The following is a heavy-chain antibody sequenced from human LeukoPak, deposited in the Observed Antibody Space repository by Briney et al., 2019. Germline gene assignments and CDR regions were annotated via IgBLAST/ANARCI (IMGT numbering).Heavy chain of an antibody. CDR3: AKDLPPTTSYSYDSSGYYEGYYYGMDV. J-gene: IGHJ6*02. CDR1: GFTFSSYG. D-gene: IGHD3-22*01. V-gene: IGHV3-30*18. Sequence: GRSLRLSCAASGFTFSSYGMHWVRQAPGKGLEWVAVISYDGSNKYYADSVKGRFTISRDNSKNTLYLQMNSLRAEDTAVYYCAKDLPPTTSYSYDSSGYYEGYYYGMDVWGQGTTVNVSS. CDR2: ISYDGSNK.